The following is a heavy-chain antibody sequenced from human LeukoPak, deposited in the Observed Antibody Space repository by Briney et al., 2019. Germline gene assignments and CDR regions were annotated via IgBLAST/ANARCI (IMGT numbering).Heavy chain of an antibody. CDR2: IYHSGST. CDR3: ARWLVAAAIDY. Sequence: KPSETLSLTCTVSGYSISSGYYWGWIRQPPGKGLEWIGSIYHSGSTYYNPSLKRRVTISVDTSRNQFSLKLSSVTAADTAVYYCARWLVAAAIDYWGQGTLVTVSS. D-gene: IGHD2-2*01. CDR1: GYSISSGYY. J-gene: IGHJ4*02. V-gene: IGHV4-38-2*02.